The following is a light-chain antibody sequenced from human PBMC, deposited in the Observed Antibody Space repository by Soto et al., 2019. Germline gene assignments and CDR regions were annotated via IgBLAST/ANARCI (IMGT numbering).Light chain of an antibody. CDR3: QSYDSSLSGSV. Sequence: QPVLTQPPSVSGAPGQRVTISCTGSSSNIGAGYDVHWYQQLPGTGPKLLIYGNNKRPSGVPDRFSGSKSGTSASLAITGLQAEDEADYYCQSYDSSLSGSVFGGGTKLTVL. J-gene: IGLJ2*01. V-gene: IGLV1-40*01. CDR1: SSNIGAGYD. CDR2: GNN.